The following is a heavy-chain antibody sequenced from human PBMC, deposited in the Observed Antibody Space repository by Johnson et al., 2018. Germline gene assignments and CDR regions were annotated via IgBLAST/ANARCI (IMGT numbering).Heavy chain of an antibody. CDR2: IKSDGST. Sequence: VQLVESGGGLVQPGGSLRLSCAASGFSVGSNYMTWVRQAPGGGLAWVSLIKSDGSTYSADSVKGRFTISRDNSKNTGYLQMNSLRPEDTDVYFCARRDEYGNAFDIWGQGTMVTVSS. CDR1: GFSVGSNY. D-gene: IGHD4-17*01. J-gene: IGHJ3*02. CDR3: ARRDEYGNAFDI. V-gene: IGHV3-66*02.